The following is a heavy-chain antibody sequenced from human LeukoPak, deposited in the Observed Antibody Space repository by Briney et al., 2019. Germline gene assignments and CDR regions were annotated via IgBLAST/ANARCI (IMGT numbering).Heavy chain of an antibody. Sequence: HPGGSLRLSCAASGFTFSSTWMNWVRQTPGEGLEWVANIKPDGSEKYYVDSVKGRFTISRDNAKNSLYLHMNSLRAEDTAVYYCARDKRRYGDYSSDAFDIWGQGTMVTVSS. CDR2: IKPDGSEK. CDR1: GFTFSSTW. D-gene: IGHD4-17*01. J-gene: IGHJ3*02. V-gene: IGHV3-7*01. CDR3: ARDKRRYGDYSSDAFDI.